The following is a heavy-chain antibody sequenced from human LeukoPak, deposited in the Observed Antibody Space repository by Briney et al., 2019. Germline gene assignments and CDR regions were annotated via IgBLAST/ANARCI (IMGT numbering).Heavy chain of an antibody. CDR3: AREGPTDFSTYYGMDV. V-gene: IGHV3-53*04. Sequence: GGSLRLSCAASGFTVSSNYMSWVRQAPGKGLEWVSVIYSGGSTYYADSVKGRFTNSRHNSKNTLYLQMNSLRAEDTAVYYCAREGPTDFSTYYGMDVWGQGTTVTVSS. D-gene: IGHD2/OR15-2a*01. CDR1: GFTVSSNY. J-gene: IGHJ6*02. CDR2: IYSGGST.